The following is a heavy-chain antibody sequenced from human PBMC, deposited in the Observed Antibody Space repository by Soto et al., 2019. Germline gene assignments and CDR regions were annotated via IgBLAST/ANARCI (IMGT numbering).Heavy chain of an antibody. V-gene: IGHV1-8*01. CDR3: ASMVSFRSLSWSDP. D-gene: IGHD3-10*01. Sequence: GASVKVSCKASGYIFTNNDVSWVRQATGQGLEWMGWMNPGSGDTGYAQKFQGRVTMTRNISIATAYMELSSLRADDTAIYYCASMVSFRSLSWSDPSGQAPLGT. CDR1: GYIFTNND. CDR2: MNPGSGDT. J-gene: IGHJ5*02.